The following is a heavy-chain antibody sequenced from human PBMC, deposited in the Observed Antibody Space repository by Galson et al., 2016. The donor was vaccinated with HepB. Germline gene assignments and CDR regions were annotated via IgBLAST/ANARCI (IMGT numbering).Heavy chain of an antibody. J-gene: IGHJ4*02. Sequence: QSGAEVKKPGESLKISCKGSGYSFTNYWIGWVRQMPGKGLEWMGIIYPGDSDTRYSPSFQGQVTISADKPISIAYLQWSSLKASDTAMYYCARRRGNYYGSASSGVDYWGQGTLVTVSS. CDR2: IYPGDSDT. D-gene: IGHD3-10*01. V-gene: IGHV5-51*01. CDR3: ARRRGNYYGSASSGVDY. CDR1: GYSFTNYW.